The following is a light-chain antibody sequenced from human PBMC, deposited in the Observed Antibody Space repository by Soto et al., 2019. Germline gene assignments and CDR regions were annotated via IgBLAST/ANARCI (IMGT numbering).Light chain of an antibody. J-gene: IGKJ1*01. Sequence: EIVMTQSPATLSVSPGERATLSCRASQSISNKLAWYQQRPGQAPRLLIYGASTRATGVPVRFRGSGSGTDFTLTISRLEPEDFAVYYCQQYHNSPRTFGQGTKVDIK. CDR2: GAS. CDR3: QQYHNSPRT. CDR1: QSISNK. V-gene: IGKV3-15*01.